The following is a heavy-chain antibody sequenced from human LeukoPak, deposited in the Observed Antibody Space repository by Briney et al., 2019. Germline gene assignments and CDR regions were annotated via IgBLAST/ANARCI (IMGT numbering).Heavy chain of an antibody. V-gene: IGHV3-23*01. Sequence: TGGSLRLSCAASGFIFSHYTMTWVRQAPGKGLEWVSSINGSGDATKYADSVMGRFTISRDNTKNTVSLQMNSLRAEDTAVYYCAKSDCGSDGCKLLNYWGQGTLVTASS. CDR3: AKSDCGSDGCKLLNY. CDR2: INGSGDAT. D-gene: IGHD2-21*01. J-gene: IGHJ4*02. CDR1: GFIFSHYT.